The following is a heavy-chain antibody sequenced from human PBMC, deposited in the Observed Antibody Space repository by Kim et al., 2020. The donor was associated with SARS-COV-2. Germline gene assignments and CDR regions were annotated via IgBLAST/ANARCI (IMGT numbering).Heavy chain of an antibody. J-gene: IGHJ4*02. D-gene: IGHD5-12*01. CDR1: GFTVSSNY. CDR3: ASWGYSGYADYYFDY. Sequence: GGSLRLSCAASGFTVSSNYMSWVRQAPGKGLEWVSVIYSGGSTYYADSVKGRFTISRDNSKNTLYLQISSLRAEDTAVYYCASWGYSGYADYYFDYWGQGTLVTVSS. CDR2: IYSGGST. V-gene: IGHV3-66*01.